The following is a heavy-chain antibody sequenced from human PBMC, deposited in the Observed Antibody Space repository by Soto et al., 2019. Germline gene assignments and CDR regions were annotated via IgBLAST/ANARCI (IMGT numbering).Heavy chain of an antibody. Sequence: QVQLVQPGPEVKKPGASVKVSCKASGYTFTSHDLNWVRQATGQGLEWMGWMNPNSGNTGYAQRFQGRITMTRDTSTSTAYMELNSLRSEDTAIYYCARSPGGADYWGQGTLVTVSS. D-gene: IGHD3-10*01. CDR3: ARSPGGADY. J-gene: IGHJ4*02. V-gene: IGHV1-8*01. CDR1: GYTFTSHD. CDR2: MNPNSGNT.